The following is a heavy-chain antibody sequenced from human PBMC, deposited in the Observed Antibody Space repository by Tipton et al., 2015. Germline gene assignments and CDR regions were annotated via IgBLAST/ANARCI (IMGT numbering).Heavy chain of an antibody. CDR2: IFHSGNT. D-gene: IGHD4-23*01. Sequence: TLSLTCNVFGGSISSGYYWGWIRQPPGKGLEWIGSIFHSGNTYYNPSLKSRVTISLDTSTTQFSLKMTSVTTTDTAVYYCARARGRHGGLFDSWGQGTLVTVSS. J-gene: IGHJ4*02. V-gene: IGHV4-38-2*02. CDR1: GGSISSGYY. CDR3: ARARGRHGGLFDS.